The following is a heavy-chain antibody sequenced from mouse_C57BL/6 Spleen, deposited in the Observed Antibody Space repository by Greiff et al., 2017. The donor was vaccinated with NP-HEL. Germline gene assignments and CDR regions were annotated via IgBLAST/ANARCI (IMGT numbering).Heavy chain of an antibody. CDR2: ISSGSSTI. CDR1: GFTFSDYG. Sequence: EVMLVESGGGLVKPGGSLKLSCAASGFTFSDYGMHWVRQAPEKGLEWVAYISSGSSTIYYADTVKGRFTISRDNAKNTLFLQMTSLRSEDTAMYYCARDYYGSSHYFDDWGQGTTLTVSS. D-gene: IGHD1-1*01. J-gene: IGHJ2*01. CDR3: ARDYYGSSHYFDD. V-gene: IGHV5-17*01.